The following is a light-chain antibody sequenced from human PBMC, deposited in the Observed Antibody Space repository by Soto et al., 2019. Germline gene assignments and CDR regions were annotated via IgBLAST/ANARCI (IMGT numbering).Light chain of an antibody. CDR1: QSVSSSY. J-gene: IGKJ3*01. CDR2: GAS. Sequence: EIVLTQSPGTLYLSPRERATLYCRASQSVSSSYLAWYQQKPGQAPRLLIYGASSRSTGIPDRFSGSGSGTDFTLTISRLEPEDFAVYYCQQYGSSPFAFGPGTKVDIK. CDR3: QQYGSSPFA. V-gene: IGKV3-20*01.